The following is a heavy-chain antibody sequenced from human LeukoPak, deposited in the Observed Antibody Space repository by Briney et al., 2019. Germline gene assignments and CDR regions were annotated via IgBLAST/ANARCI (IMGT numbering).Heavy chain of an antibody. CDR1: GFTFSSYG. J-gene: IGHJ4*02. D-gene: IGHD6-13*01. V-gene: IGHV3-33*01. CDR2: IWYDGSNK. Sequence: GGSLRLSCAASGFTFSSYGMHWVRQAPGKGLEWVAVIWYDGSNKYYADSVKGRFTISRDNSKNTLYLQMNSLRAEDTAVYYCARGAGEQQLAPNDYWGQGTLVTVSS. CDR3: ARGAGEQQLAPNDY.